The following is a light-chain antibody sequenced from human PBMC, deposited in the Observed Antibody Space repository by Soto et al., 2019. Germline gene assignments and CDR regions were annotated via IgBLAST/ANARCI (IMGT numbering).Light chain of an antibody. Sequence: EIVMTQSPATLSVSPGERVTLSCRASQSVSSNLAWYQQKPGQAPRLLIHSASTRATGIPARFSGSGSGTEFTLTISSLQSEDFAVYYCQQNNNWPLTFGQGTKVEIK. CDR1: QSVSSN. CDR2: SAS. CDR3: QQNNNWPLT. J-gene: IGKJ1*01. V-gene: IGKV3-15*01.